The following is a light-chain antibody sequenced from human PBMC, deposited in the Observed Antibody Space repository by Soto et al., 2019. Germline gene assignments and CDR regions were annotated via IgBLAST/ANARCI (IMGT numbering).Light chain of an antibody. Sequence: QSALTQPASVSGSPGQSITISCTGTSSDVGGYNYVSWYQQHPGKAPKLMIYDVSNRPSGVSNRFSGSKSGNTASLTISGLQAEDEADYHCSSYTSSSTVVFGVGTKLTVL. CDR2: DVS. J-gene: IGLJ2*01. V-gene: IGLV2-14*01. CDR1: SSDVGGYNY. CDR3: SSYTSSSTVV.